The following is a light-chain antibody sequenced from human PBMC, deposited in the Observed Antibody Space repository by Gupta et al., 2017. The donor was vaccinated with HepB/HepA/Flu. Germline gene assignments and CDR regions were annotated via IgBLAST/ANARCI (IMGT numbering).Light chain of an antibody. CDR2: EVS. CDR1: SSDVGGYNF. V-gene: IGLV2-14*01. J-gene: IGLJ1*01. CDR3: SSYTSSSTPYV. Sequence: SPLTQPASVSGSPGQSITISCTATSSDVGGYNFVSWYQQHPGKAPKLMIYEVSNRPSGVSNRFSGSKSGNTASLTISGLQAEDEADYYCSSYTSSSTPYVFGTGTKVTVL.